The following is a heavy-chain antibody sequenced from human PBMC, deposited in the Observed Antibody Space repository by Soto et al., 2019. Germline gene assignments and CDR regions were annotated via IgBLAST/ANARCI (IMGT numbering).Heavy chain of an antibody. CDR3: ARMIQDYDMLTGFGFRRGPTLDY. J-gene: IGHJ4*02. V-gene: IGHV4-4*02. CDR1: GGSISSSNW. Sequence: SSETLSLTCAVSGGSISSSNWWSWVRQPPGKGLEWIGEIYHSGSTNYNPSLKSRVTISVDKSKNQFSLKLSSVTAADTAVYYCARMIQDYDMLTGFGFRRGPTLDYWGQGTLVTVSS. D-gene: IGHD3-9*01. CDR2: IYHSGST.